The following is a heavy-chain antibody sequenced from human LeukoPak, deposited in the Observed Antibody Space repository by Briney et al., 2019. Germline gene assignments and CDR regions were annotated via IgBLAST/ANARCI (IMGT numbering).Heavy chain of an antibody. CDR1: GGSTSSDRYY. V-gene: IGHV4-39*01. Sequence: NASETLSLTCAISGGSTSSDRYYGGWVRQPPGKGLEWIGNIYYSGSTYYNPSLKSRVTMSVDTSKNQFFLKLNSVTAADTAVYYCARGRPYSGGYHLDYWGQGTLVTVSA. CDR2: IYYSGST. J-gene: IGHJ4*02. CDR3: ARGRPYSGGYHLDY. D-gene: IGHD1-26*01.